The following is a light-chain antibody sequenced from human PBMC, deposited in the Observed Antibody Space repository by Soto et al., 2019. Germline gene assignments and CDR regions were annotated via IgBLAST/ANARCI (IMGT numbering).Light chain of an antibody. CDR3: QQYGVSPLMFT. J-gene: IGKJ2*01. CDR1: QSVSNNY. Sequence: EIVLVQSPGTLSLSPGERATLSCRASQSVSNNYLAWYQQKPGQAPRLLIYGASSRATGVPDRFSGSGTGTDFSLTITRLEPVDFAVYYCQQYGVSPLMFTFGQGTKVGVK. V-gene: IGKV3-20*01. CDR2: GAS.